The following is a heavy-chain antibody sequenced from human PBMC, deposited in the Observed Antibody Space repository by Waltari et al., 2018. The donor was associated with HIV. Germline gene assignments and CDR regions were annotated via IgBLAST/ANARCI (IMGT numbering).Heavy chain of an antibody. CDR3: AGGIYADYDDRYYYGFDV. V-gene: IGHV4-31*03. D-gene: IGHD4-17*01. CDR1: GGSIRRLNSY. Sequence: QVQLQESGPRLVKPSQTLSLTCTVSGGSIRRLNSYWNWLRQHPGKGLEWIGYIYYSGNTYYNPSLRSRVTISVDTSKNQFSLKLNSVTAADTAVYYCAGGIYADYDDRYYYGFDVWGQGTTVTVSS. CDR2: IYYSGNT. J-gene: IGHJ6*02.